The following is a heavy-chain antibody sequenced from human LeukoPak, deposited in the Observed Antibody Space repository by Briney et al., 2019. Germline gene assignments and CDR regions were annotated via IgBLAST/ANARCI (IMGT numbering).Heavy chain of an antibody. CDR2: IWYDGSNK. CDR1: GFTFSSYG. D-gene: IGHD1-1*01. J-gene: IGHJ5*02. Sequence: PGRSLRLSCAASGFTFSSYGMHWVRQAPGKGLEWVAVIWYDGSNKYYADSVKGRFTISRDNSKNTLFLLMSSLRAEDTAIYYCATVSDTNNWYWFDPWGQGTLVTVSS. V-gene: IGHV3-33*01. CDR3: ATVSDTNNWYWFDP.